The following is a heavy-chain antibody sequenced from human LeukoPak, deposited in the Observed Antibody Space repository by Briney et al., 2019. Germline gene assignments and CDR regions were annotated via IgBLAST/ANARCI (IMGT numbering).Heavy chain of an antibody. V-gene: IGHV1-24*01. CDR2: FDPEDGET. Sequence: GASVKVSCKVSGYTLTELSMHWVRQAPGKGLEWMGGFDPEDGETIYAQKFQGRVTTTEDTSTDTAYMELSSLRSEDTAVYYCALHSSGLVPRYWGQGTLVTVSS. CDR3: ALHSSGLVPRY. CDR1: GYTLTELS. D-gene: IGHD6-19*01. J-gene: IGHJ4*02.